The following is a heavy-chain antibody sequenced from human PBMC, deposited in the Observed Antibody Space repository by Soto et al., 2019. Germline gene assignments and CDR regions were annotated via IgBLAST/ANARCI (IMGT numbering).Heavy chain of an antibody. J-gene: IGHJ5*02. Sequence: SETLSLTCTVSGGSISSSSYYWGWIRQPPGKGLEWIGSIYYSGSTYYNPSLKSRVTISVDTSKNQFSLKLSSVTAADTAVYYCARHGNIVLMVYASNWFDPWGQGTLVTVSS. CDR1: GGSISSSSYY. D-gene: IGHD2-8*01. V-gene: IGHV4-39*01. CDR3: ARHGNIVLMVYASNWFDP. CDR2: IYYSGST.